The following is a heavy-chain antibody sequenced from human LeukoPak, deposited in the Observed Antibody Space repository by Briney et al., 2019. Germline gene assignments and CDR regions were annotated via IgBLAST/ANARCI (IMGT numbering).Heavy chain of an antibody. V-gene: IGHV3-64*01. CDR1: GFTFSSYA. CDR3: ARGSYQYYFVY. CDR2: ISSNGGST. D-gene: IGHD1-26*01. J-gene: IGHJ4*02. Sequence: GGSLRLSCAASGFTFSSYAMHWVRQAPGKGLECVSAISSNGGSTYYANSVKGRFTISRDNSKNTLYPQMGSLRAEDMAVYYCARGSYQYYFVYWGQGTLVTVSS.